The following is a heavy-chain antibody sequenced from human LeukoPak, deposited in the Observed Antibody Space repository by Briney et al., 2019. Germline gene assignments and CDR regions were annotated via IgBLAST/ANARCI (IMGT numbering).Heavy chain of an antibody. V-gene: IGHV4-30-2*01. CDR1: GGSISSGGYS. CDR2: IYHSGST. D-gene: IGHD3-9*01. CDR3: ARGLLCDILTGYRLNWFEP. J-gene: IGHJ5*02. Sequence: SQTLYLTCAVSGGSISSGGYSWSWIRQPPGKGLDWIGYIYHSGSTYYNPSLKSRVTITVDRSKHQFSRRLSALTAAAAATYYCARGLLCDILTGYRLNWFEPWGQGTLVSVSS.